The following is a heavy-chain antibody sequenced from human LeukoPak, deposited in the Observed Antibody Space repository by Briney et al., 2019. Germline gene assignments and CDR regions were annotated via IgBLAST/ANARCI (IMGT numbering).Heavy chain of an antibody. D-gene: IGHD1-26*01. CDR1: GFTFTSSA. CDR2: IVVGSGNT. J-gene: IGHJ4*02. CDR3: AAARTVGATITPNDY. V-gene: IGHV1-58*01. Sequence: ASVKVSCKASGFTFTSSAVQWVRQARGQRLEWIGWIVVGSGNTNYTQKFQERVTITRDMSTSTAYMELSSLRSEDTAVYYCAAARTVGATITPNDYWGQGTLVTGSS.